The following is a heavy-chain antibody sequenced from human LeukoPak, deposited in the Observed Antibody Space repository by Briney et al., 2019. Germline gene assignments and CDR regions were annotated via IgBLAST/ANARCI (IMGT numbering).Heavy chain of an antibody. V-gene: IGHV3-30*03. D-gene: IGHD2-15*01. CDR2: ISYDGSNK. CDR3: ARDGGGDIVVAFAFDI. J-gene: IGHJ3*02. Sequence: GGSLRLSCAASGFTFSSYGMHWVRQAPGKGLEWVAVISYDGSNKYYADSVKGRFTISRDNSKNTLYLQMNSLRAEDTAVYYCARDGGGDIVVAFAFDIWGQGTMVTVSS. CDR1: GFTFSSYG.